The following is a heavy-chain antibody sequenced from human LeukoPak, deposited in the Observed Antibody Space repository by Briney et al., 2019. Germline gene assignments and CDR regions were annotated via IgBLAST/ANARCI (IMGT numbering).Heavy chain of an antibody. V-gene: IGHV4-39*07. J-gene: IGHJ4*02. CDR3: ARSAGYCSSTSCYYYDY. CDR1: GGSISSSSYY. Sequence: SETLSLTCTVSGGSISSSSYYWGWIRQPPGKGLEWIGSIYYSGSTYYNPSLKSRVIISVDTSKNQFSLKLSSVTAADTAVYYCARSAGYCSSTSCYYYDYWGQGTLVTVSS. D-gene: IGHD2-2*01. CDR2: IYYSGST.